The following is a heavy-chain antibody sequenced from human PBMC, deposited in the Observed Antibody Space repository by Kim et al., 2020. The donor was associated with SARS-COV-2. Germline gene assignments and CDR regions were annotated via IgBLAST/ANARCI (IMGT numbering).Heavy chain of an antibody. J-gene: IGHJ5*02. CDR3: SSGGSGSQYNWFDP. D-gene: IGHD2-15*01. Sequence: GGSLRLSCAASGFTFSSYSMNWVRQAQGKGLEWVSSISSSSSYIYYADSVKGRFTISRDNAKNSLYLQMNSLRAEDTAVYYCSSGGSGSQYNWFDPWGQGTLVTVSS. CDR1: GFTFSSYS. V-gene: IGHV3-21*01. CDR2: ISSSSSYI.